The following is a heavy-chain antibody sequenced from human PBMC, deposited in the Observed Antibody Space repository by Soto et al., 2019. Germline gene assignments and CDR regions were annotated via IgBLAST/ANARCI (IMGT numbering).Heavy chain of an antibody. CDR3: ARKYQLLRFFDY. V-gene: IGHV4-39*01. D-gene: IGHD2-2*01. CDR1: GGSISSSSYY. J-gene: IGHJ4*02. Sequence: QLQLQESGPGLVKPSETLSLTCTVSGGSISSSSYYWGWIRQPPGKGLEWIGSIYYSGSTYYNPSLKSRGTISVDTSKNQFSLKLSSVTAADTAVYYCARKYQLLRFFDYWGQGTLVTVSS. CDR2: IYYSGST.